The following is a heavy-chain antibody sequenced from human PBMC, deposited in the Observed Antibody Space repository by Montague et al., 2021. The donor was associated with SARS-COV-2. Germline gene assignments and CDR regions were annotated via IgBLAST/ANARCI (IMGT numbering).Heavy chain of an antibody. CDR3: ARQGGSNYGWFDP. CDR2: YYSGST. D-gene: IGHD1-26*01. J-gene: IGHJ5*02. V-gene: IGHV4-59*08. CDR1: GASTNSRY. Sequence: SETLSLTCTVSGASTNSRYWSWIRQPPGKGLEWIGYYYSGSTKYNPPLKNRVTISVDTSKNQFSVKVTSVTAADTAVYYCARQGGSNYGWFDPWGQGTLVTVSS.